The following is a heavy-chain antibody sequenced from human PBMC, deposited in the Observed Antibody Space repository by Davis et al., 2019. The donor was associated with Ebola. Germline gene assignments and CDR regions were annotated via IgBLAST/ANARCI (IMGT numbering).Heavy chain of an antibody. CDR1: GFTFSSYA. J-gene: IGHJ4*02. D-gene: IGHD6-19*01. V-gene: IGHV3-23*01. CDR3: TRHATVAGYFDY. CDR2: ISGSGGST. Sequence: GGSLRLSCAASGFTFSSYAMSWVRQAPGKGLEWVSAISGSGGSTYYADSVKGRFTISRDNSKNTLYLQMNSLRAEDTAVYYCTRHATVAGYFDYWGQGTLVTVSS.